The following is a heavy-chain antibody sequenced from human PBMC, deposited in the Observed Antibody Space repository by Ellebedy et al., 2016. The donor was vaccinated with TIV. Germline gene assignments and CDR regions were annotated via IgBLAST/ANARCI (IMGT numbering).Heavy chain of an antibody. J-gene: IGHJ4*02. Sequence: SETLSLTCAVYGESFTGYYYSWIRQPPGKGLEWIGEINQSGRATYNPSLKGRVTISADMSKNQFSLRLTSVTAADTAVYYCAEGRSGWYYFDYWGQGTLVTVSS. V-gene: IGHV4-34*01. D-gene: IGHD6-19*01. CDR2: INQSGRA. CDR3: AEGRSGWYYFDY. CDR1: GESFTGYY.